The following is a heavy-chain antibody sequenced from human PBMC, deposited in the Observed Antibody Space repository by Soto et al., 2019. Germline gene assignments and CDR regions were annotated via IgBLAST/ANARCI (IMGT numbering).Heavy chain of an antibody. J-gene: IGHJ4*02. D-gene: IGHD2-2*01. CDR1: GYTFTSYY. Sequence: ASVKVSCKASGYTFTSYYMHWVRQAPGQGLEWMGIINPSGGSTSYAQRFQGRVTMTRDTSTSTVYMELSSLRSEDTAVYYCARGLGYCSSTSCYFDYWGQGTLVTVSS. CDR3: ARGLGYCSSTSCYFDY. CDR2: INPSGGST. V-gene: IGHV1-46*01.